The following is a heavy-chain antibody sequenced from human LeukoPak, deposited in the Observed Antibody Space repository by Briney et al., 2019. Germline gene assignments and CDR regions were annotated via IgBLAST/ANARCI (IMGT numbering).Heavy chain of an antibody. D-gene: IGHD3-3*01. CDR3: AKLGSKYYDFWKYYFDY. V-gene: IGHV3-30*02. CDR1: GFTFSSTG. Sequence: GGSLRLSCAASGFTFSSTGMHWVRQAPGKGLEWVAFIRYDGSNKYYADSVKGRFTISRDNSKNTLYLQMNSLRAEDTAVYYCAKLGSKYYDFWKYYFDYWGQGTLVTVSS. CDR2: IRYDGSNK. J-gene: IGHJ4*02.